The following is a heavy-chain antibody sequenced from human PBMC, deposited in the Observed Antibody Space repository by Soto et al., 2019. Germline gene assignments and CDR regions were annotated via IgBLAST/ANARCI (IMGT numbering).Heavy chain of an antibody. J-gene: IGHJ4*02. Sequence: IRQPPGKGLEWIGSIYYHGNAYYNPSLQTRDTMSLDKSKSQCSLKLNSVTAADSAVYFCARLEGVATLSYCMDFWGPGTLVTVSS. CDR2: IYYHGNA. D-gene: IGHD2-8*02. V-gene: IGHV4-39*01. CDR3: ARLEGVATLSYCMDF.